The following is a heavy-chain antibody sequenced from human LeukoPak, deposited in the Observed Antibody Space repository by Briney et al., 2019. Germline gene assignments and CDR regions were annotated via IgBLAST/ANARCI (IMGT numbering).Heavy chain of an antibody. CDR2: IVVGSGNT. CDR1: GCTFTSSA. V-gene: IGHV1-58*01. D-gene: IGHD6-19*01. CDR3: AAEVGGDIAVTGFDY. J-gene: IGHJ4*02. Sequence: SVKVSCKASGCTFTSSAVQWVRQARGQRLEWIGWIVVGSGNTNYAQKFQERVTITRDMSTSTAYMELSSLRSEDTAVYYCAAEVGGDIAVTGFDYWGPGTLVTASS.